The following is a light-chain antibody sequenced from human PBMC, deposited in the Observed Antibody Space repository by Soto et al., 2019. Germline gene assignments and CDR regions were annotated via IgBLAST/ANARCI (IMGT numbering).Light chain of an antibody. CDR1: KLGNKY. CDR3: QAWDSSSAV. CDR2: RDN. V-gene: IGLV3-1*01. J-gene: IGLJ1*01. Sequence: SYELTQPPSVSVSPGQTASITCSGDKLGNKYVCWYQQKPGQSPVVVIYRDNKRPSGIPERFSGSNSGNTATLTISGTQAMDEADYYCQAWDSSSAVFGTGTKVTVL.